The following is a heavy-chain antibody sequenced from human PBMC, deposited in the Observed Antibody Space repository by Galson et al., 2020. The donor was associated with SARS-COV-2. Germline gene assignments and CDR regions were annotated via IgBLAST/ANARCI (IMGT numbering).Heavy chain of an antibody. CDR2: IWTDGRNK. D-gene: IGHD6-19*01. Sequence: GGSLRLSCATSGFTFSNYGMHWVRQAPGKGLEWETVIWTDGRNKYYANSVKGRFTVSRDNSRNTLYLEMSSLRAEDTAIYYCVKEYKTVAGTYFDSWGQGTLVTVSS. J-gene: IGHJ4*02. CDR3: VKEYKTVAGTYFDS. V-gene: IGHV3-33*06. CDR1: GFTFSNYG.